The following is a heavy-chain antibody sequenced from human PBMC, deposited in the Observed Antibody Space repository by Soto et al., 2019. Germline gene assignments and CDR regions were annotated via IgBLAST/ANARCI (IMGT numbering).Heavy chain of an antibody. J-gene: IGHJ3*02. V-gene: IGHV1-18*01. Sequence: ASVKVSCKTSGYTFTSYGISWVRQAPGQGLEWMGWISAYNGNTNYAQKLQGRVTMTTDTSTSTAYMELRSLRSDDTAVYYCARGSPNILTGYPDAFDIWGQGTMVTVS. CDR3: ARGSPNILTGYPDAFDI. CDR1: GYTFTSYG. CDR2: ISAYNGNT. D-gene: IGHD3-9*01.